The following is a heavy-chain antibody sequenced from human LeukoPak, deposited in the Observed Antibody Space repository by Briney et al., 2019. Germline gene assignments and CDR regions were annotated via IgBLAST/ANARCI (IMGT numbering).Heavy chain of an antibody. CDR1: GFTFSDHY. CDR2: TRSKANSYTT. CDR3: ARVGSSGYYGFDY. Sequence: GGSLRLSCAASGFTFSDHYMDWVRQAPGKGLEWVGRTRSKANSYTTEYAASVKGRFTISRDDSKNSLYLQMNSLKTEDTAVYYCARVGSSGYYGFDYWGQGTLVTVSS. V-gene: IGHV3-72*01. D-gene: IGHD3-22*01. J-gene: IGHJ4*02.